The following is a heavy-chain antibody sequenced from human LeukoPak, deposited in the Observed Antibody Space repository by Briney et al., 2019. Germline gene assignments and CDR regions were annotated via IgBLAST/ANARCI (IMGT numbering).Heavy chain of an antibody. CDR2: INSDGSST. CDR1: GFTFSSYW. J-gene: IGHJ6*03. D-gene: IGHD3-22*01. V-gene: IGHV3-74*01. Sequence: GGPLRLSCAASGFTFSSYWMHWVRQAPGKGLVWVSRINSDGSSTSYADSVKGRFTISRDNAKNTLYLQMNSLRAEDTAVYYCATTHYYDSSGLGFYYYYYMDVWGKGTTVTVSS. CDR3: ATTHYYDSSGLGFYYYYYMDV.